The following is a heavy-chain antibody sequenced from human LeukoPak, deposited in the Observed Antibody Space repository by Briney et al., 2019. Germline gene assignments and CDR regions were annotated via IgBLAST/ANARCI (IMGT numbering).Heavy chain of an antibody. CDR2: ISGGT. V-gene: IGHV3-23*01. CDR3: AKDSPSWSSSSSWFFDF. CDR1: GFTFSSYA. D-gene: IGHD6-13*01. Sequence: PGGSLRLSCAASGFTFSSYAMTWVRQAPGRGLEWVSGISGGTYYADSVKGRFTISRDNSKSTLYLQMNSLRVEDTAVYYCAKDSPSWSSSSSWFFDFWGQGTLVTVSS. J-gene: IGHJ4*02.